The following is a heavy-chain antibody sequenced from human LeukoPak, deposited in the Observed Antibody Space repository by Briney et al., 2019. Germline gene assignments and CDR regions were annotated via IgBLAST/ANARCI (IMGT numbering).Heavy chain of an antibody. Sequence: GASVKVSCKASGGTFSSYAISWVRQAPGQGLEWMGGIIPIFGTANYAQKFQGRVTITTDESTSTAYMELSSLRSEDTAVYYCARIYCGGDCYGVDAFDIWGQGTMVTVSS. CDR3: ARIYCGGDCYGVDAFDI. CDR1: GGTFSSYA. J-gene: IGHJ3*02. D-gene: IGHD2-21*02. V-gene: IGHV1-69*05. CDR2: IIPIFGTA.